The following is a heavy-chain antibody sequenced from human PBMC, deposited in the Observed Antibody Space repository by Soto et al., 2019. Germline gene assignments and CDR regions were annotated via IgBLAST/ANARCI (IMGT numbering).Heavy chain of an antibody. Sequence: GGSLRLSCAASGFTFSSYAMSWVRQAPGKGLEWVSAISGSGGSTYYADSVKGRFTISRDNSKNTLYLQMNSLRAGDTAVYYCARVGVYGSGSPLDYYCGMDVWGEATTVTVSS. CDR2: ISGSGGST. V-gene: IGHV3-23*01. CDR1: GFTFSSYA. D-gene: IGHD3-10*01. CDR3: ARVGVYGSGSPLDYYCGMDV. J-gene: IGHJ6*04.